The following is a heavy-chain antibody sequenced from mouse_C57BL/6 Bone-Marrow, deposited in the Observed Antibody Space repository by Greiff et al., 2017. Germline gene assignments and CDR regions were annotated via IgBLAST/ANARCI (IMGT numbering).Heavy chain of an antibody. J-gene: IGHJ3*01. CDR1: GYSFTGYY. CDR2: INPSTGGT. Sequence: VQLQQSGPELVKPGASVKISCKASGYSFTGYYMNWVKQSPEKSLEWIGEINPSTGGTTYNQKFKAKATLTVDKSSSTAYMQLKSLTSEDSAVYYCARDPFFYYYGSSYRNWFAYWGQGTLVTVSA. D-gene: IGHD1-1*01. V-gene: IGHV1-42*01. CDR3: ARDPFFYYYGSSYRNWFAY.